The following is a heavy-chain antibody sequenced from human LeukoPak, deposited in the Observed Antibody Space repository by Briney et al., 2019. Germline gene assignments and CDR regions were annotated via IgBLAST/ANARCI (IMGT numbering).Heavy chain of an antibody. J-gene: IGHJ4*02. D-gene: IGHD1-26*01. CDR3: LRDEVGATTEFDY. V-gene: IGHV3-48*03. CDR1: GFTFSDYE. CDR2: ISSSGDSI. Sequence: GGSLRLSCAASGFTFSDYEMNWVRQAPGKGLEWVSYISSSGDSIYYADSVRGRFTISRDNAKNSLYLQMNGLRAEDTAVYYCLRDEVGATTEFDYWGQGTLVTVAS.